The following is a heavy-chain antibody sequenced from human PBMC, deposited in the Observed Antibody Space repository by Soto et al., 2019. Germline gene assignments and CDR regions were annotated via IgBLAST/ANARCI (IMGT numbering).Heavy chain of an antibody. CDR2: ISYDGSNK. CDR3: VFAGAAAGLFDY. J-gene: IGHJ4*02. V-gene: IGHV3-30-3*01. CDR1: GFTFSSYA. D-gene: IGHD6-13*01. Sequence: PGGSLRLSCAASGFTFSSYAMHWVRQAPGKGLEWVAVISYDGSNKYYADSVKGRFTISRDNSKNTLYLQMDSLRAEDTAVYYCVFAGAAAGLFDYWGQGTLVTVSS.